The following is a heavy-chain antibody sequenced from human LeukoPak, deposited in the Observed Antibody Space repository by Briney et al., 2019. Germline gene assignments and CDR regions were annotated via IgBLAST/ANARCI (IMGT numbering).Heavy chain of an antibody. J-gene: IGHJ5*02. Sequence: GASVKVSCKASGYTFTGYYMHWVRQAPGQGLEWMGWINPNSGGTNYAQKFQGRVTMTRDTSISTAYMELSRLRSDDTAVYYCARVGKLRSAWFDPWGQGTLVTVSS. V-gene: IGHV1-2*02. CDR1: GYTFTGYY. CDR3: ARVGKLRSAWFDP. CDR2: INPNSGGT. D-gene: IGHD5-12*01.